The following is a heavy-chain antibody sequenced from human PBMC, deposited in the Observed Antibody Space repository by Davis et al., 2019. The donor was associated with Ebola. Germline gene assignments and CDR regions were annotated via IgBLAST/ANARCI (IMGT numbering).Heavy chain of an antibody. CDR1: GYTFTSYG. CDR3: ARGHNYAHDY. D-gene: IGHD5-18*01. V-gene: IGHV1-2*06. Sequence: ASVKVSCKASGYTFTSYGISWVRQAPGQGLEWMGRIITSSGGTNYAQKFQGRVTMTGDTSISTVYMELSRLIFDDTAVYYCARGHNYAHDYWGQGTLVTVSS. J-gene: IGHJ4*02. CDR2: IITSSGGT.